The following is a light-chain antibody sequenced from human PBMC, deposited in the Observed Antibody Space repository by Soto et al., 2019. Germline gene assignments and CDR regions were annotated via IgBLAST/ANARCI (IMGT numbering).Light chain of an antibody. J-gene: IGLJ2*01. V-gene: IGLV2-14*01. CDR3: TSYSSSRILL. CDR1: SSDVGGYKY. Sequence: QSALTQPASVSGSPGQSITISCTGTSSDVGGYKYVSWYQQHPGKAPKLMIYDVSNRPSGVSNRFSASKSGNTASLTISGLQAKDEADYYCTSYSSSRILLFGGGTKLTVL. CDR2: DVS.